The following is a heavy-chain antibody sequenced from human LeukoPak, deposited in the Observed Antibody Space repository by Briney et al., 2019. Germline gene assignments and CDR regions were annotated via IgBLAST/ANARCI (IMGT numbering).Heavy chain of an antibody. CDR3: AKGRSCWGPQYNWFDP. Sequence: ASVKVSCKASGYTFTSYDINWVRQATGQGLEWMGWMNPNSGNTGYAQKFQGRVTMTRNTSISTAYMELSSLRSEDTAVYYCAKGRSCWGPQYNWFDPWGQGTLVTVSS. J-gene: IGHJ5*02. D-gene: IGHD3-16*01. CDR1: GYTFTSYD. V-gene: IGHV1-8*01. CDR2: MNPNSGNT.